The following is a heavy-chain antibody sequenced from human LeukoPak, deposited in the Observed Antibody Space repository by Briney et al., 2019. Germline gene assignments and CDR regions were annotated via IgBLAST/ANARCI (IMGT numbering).Heavy chain of an antibody. D-gene: IGHD2-15*01. V-gene: IGHV4-4*07. CDR2: IYTSGST. CDR3: ARGASGGSYPGYMDV. CDR1: GGSISSYY. J-gene: IGHJ6*03. Sequence: PSETLSLTCTVSGGSISSYYWSWIRQPAGKGLEWIGRIYTSGSTNYNPSLKSRVTISVDKSKNQFSLKLSSVTAADTAVYYCARGASGGSYPGYMDVWGKGTTATVSS.